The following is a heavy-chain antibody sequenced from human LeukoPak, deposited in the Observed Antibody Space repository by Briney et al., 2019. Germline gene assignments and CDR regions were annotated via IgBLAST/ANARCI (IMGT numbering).Heavy chain of an antibody. D-gene: IGHD3-10*01. CDR2: IYYSGST. Sequence: SETLSLTCTVSGGSISSYYWSWIRQPPGKGLEWIGYIYYSGSTNYNPPLKSRVTISVDTSKNQFSLKLSSVTAADTAVYYCARSSVLWFGELGRDYYLDYWGQGTLVTVSS. CDR3: ARSSVLWFGELGRDYYLDY. J-gene: IGHJ4*02. V-gene: IGHV4-59*01. CDR1: GGSISSYY.